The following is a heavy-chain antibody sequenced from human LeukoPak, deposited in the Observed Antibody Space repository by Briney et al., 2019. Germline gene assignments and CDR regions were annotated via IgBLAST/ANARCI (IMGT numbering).Heavy chain of an antibody. J-gene: IGHJ4*02. V-gene: IGHV1-46*01. CDR3: ARVSRDGYYLFDY. CDR2: INPSGGST. D-gene: IGHD5-24*01. CDR1: GYIITTYH. Sequence: GASVKVSCKASGYIITTYHIDWVRQAPGQGLEWMGRINPSGGSTNYARQFQDRVTMTSDTSTTTVYMDLSSLRSEDPAVYFCARVSRDGYYLFDYWGQGTLVTVSS.